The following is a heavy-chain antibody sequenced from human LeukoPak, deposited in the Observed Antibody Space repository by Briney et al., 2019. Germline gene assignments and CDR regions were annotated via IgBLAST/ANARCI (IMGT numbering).Heavy chain of an antibody. V-gene: IGHV1-8*01. J-gene: IGHJ4*02. Sequence: ASVKVSCKASGYTFTSYDINWVRQATGQGLEWKGWMNPNSGNTGYAQKFQGRVTMTRNTSISTAYMELSSLRSEDTAVYYCARVWTYCTNGVCYTQFDYWGQGTLVTVSS. CDR2: MNPNSGNT. CDR1: GYTFTSYD. D-gene: IGHD2-8*01. CDR3: ARVWTYCTNGVCYTQFDY.